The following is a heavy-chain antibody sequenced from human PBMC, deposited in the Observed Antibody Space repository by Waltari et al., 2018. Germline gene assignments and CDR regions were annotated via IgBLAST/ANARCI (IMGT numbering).Heavy chain of an antibody. V-gene: IGHV4-4*09. CDR3: ARDKGGGSDDAFDI. CDR2: IYTSGST. Sequence: QVQLQESGPGLVKPSETLSLTCTVSGGSISSHYWSWLRRPPGKGLEWIGYIYTSGSTNYNPSLKSRVTISVDTSKNQFSLKLSSVTAADTAVYYCARDKGGGSDDAFDIWGQGTMVTVSS. D-gene: IGHD3-10*01. CDR1: GGSISSHY. J-gene: IGHJ3*02.